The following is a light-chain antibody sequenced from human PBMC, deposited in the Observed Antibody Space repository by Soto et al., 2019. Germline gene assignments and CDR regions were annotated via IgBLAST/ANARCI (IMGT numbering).Light chain of an antibody. J-gene: IGLJ3*02. V-gene: IGLV2-8*01. CDR1: SSDVGAYKY. CDR2: EVT. CDR3: TSYVGNDIWV. Sequence: QSALTQPPSASGSPGQSVTISCTGTSSDVGAYKYVSWYQQYPGKAPKLMIYEVTKRPSGVPDRFSGSKSGNTDSLTVSGVQDEDEADYYCTSYVGNDIWVFGGGTKVTVL.